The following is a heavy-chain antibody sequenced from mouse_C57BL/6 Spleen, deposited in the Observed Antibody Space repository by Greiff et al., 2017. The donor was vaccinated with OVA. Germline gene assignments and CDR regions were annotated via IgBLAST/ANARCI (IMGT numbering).Heavy chain of an antibody. Sequence: VQLQQPGAELVKPGASVKMSCKASGYTFTSYWITWVKQRPGQGLEWIGDIYPGSGSTNYNEKFKSKATLTVDPSSSTAYMQLSSLTSEDSAVYYCARWGLYYGSSYRYFDVWGTGTTVTVSS. D-gene: IGHD1-1*01. CDR1: GYTFTSYW. CDR2: IYPGSGST. J-gene: IGHJ1*03. CDR3: ARWGLYYGSSYRYFDV. V-gene: IGHV1-55*01.